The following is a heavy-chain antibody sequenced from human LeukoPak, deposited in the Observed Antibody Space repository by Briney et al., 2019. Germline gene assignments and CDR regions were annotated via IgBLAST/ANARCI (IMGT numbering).Heavy chain of an antibody. J-gene: IGHJ6*03. Sequence: GGTLRLSCAASGYTFSSYSMNWVRQAPRKGREWVSSIRSSSSYIDYADSVQGRFTISRDNSKNSLYLQMNSLRAEDTAVHYCARMGYYYYYMDVWGKGTTVTVSS. CDR1: GYTFSSYS. CDR2: IRSSSSYI. V-gene: IGHV3-21*04. CDR3: ARMGYYYYYMDV.